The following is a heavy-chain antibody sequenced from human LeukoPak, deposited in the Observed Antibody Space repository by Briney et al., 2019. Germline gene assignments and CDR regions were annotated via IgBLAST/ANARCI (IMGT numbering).Heavy chain of an antibody. J-gene: IGHJ4*02. Sequence: PGRSLRLSCAASGFILSDYNMHWVRQAPGKGLEWVAVLWSDGSNKYYADSVKGRFTISRDNSKNTLYLQMNSLRAEDTAVFYCARDNFGFDYWGQGTLVTVSS. CDR2: LWSDGSNK. CDR1: GFILSDYN. CDR3: ARDNFGFDY. V-gene: IGHV3-33*08. D-gene: IGHD1-20*01.